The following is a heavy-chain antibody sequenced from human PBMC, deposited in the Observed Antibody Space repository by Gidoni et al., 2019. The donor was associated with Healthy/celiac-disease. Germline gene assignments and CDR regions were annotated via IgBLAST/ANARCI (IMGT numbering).Heavy chain of an antibody. CDR2: IYPGDSDT. D-gene: IGHD3-3*01. V-gene: IGHV5-51*01. J-gene: IGHJ6*02. CDR3: ARRAATYYDFFGGMDV. Sequence: EVQLVQSGAEVKTPGESLKISCKGSGYSFTSYWIGWVRQMPGKGLEWMGIIYPGDSDTRYSPSFQGQVTISADKSISTAYLQWSSLKASDTAMYYCARRAATYYDFFGGMDVWGQGTTVTVSS. CDR1: GYSFTSYW.